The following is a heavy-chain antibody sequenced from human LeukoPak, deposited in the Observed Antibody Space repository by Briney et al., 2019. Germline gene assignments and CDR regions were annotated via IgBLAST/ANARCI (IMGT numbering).Heavy chain of an antibody. D-gene: IGHD3-9*01. J-gene: IGHJ4*02. Sequence: GGSLRLSCAASGFTFSSYAMSWVRQAPGKGLEWVSAISGSGGSTYYADSVTGRFTISRDNSKNTLYLQMNSLRAEDTAVYYCAKGAVLRYFDWLGGNYFDYWGQGTLVTVSS. CDR2: ISGSGGST. V-gene: IGHV3-23*01. CDR3: AKGAVLRYFDWLGGNYFDY. CDR1: GFTFSSYA.